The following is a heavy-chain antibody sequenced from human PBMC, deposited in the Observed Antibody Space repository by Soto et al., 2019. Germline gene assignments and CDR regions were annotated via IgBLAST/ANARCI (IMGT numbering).Heavy chain of an antibody. CDR2: ISAYNGNT. V-gene: IGHV1-18*01. CDR3: ASASHPDYYYYGMDV. J-gene: IGHJ6*04. Sequence: GASVKVSCKASGYTFTSYGISWVRQAPGQGLEWMGWISAYNGNTNYAQKLQGRVTMTTDTSTSTAYMELRSLRSDDTAVYYCASASHPDYYYYGMDVWGKGTTVTVSS. CDR1: GYTFTSYG.